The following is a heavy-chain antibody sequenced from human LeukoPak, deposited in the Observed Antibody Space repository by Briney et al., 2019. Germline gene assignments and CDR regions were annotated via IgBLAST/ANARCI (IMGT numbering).Heavy chain of an antibody. V-gene: IGHV4-31*03. CDR3: ARVNGVTGYNWNDWVMYYFDY. D-gene: IGHD1-1*01. Sequence: SETLSLTCTVSGGSISSGGYYWSWIRQHPGKGLEWIGYIYYSGSTYYNPSLKSRVTISVDTSKNQFSLKLSSVTAADTAVYYCARVNGVTGYNWNDWVMYYFDYWGQGTLVTVSS. CDR1: GGSISSGGYY. J-gene: IGHJ4*02. CDR2: IYYSGST.